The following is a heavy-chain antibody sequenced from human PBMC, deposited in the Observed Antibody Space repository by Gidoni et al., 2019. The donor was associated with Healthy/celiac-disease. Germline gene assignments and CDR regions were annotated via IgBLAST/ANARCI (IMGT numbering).Heavy chain of an antibody. CDR1: GFTFSSYG. CDR3: AKALTYYYDSSGSFFDY. Sequence: QVQLVESGGGVVQPGRSLRLSCAASGFTFSSYGMHWVRQAPGKGLEWVAVISYDGSNKYYADSVKGRFTISRDNSKNTLYLQMNSLRAEDTAVYYCAKALTYYYDSSGSFFDYWGQGTLVTVSS. D-gene: IGHD3-22*01. CDR2: ISYDGSNK. J-gene: IGHJ4*02. V-gene: IGHV3-30*18.